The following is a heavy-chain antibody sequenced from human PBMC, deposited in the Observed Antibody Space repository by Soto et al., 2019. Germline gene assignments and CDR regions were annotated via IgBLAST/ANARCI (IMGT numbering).Heavy chain of an antibody. Sequence: PXXSLRLSCAASGFTFRSHAMPWVPQTPGKGLEWVSSISGSGGNTYYADSVKGRFTISRDNSKNTLYLQMNSLRAEDKAVYYCAKGGCSGGNCSPNWFDPWGQGTLVTVSS. D-gene: IGHD2-15*01. J-gene: IGHJ5*02. V-gene: IGHV3-23*01. CDR1: GFTFRSHA. CDR2: ISGSGGNT. CDR3: AKGGCSGGNCSPNWFDP.